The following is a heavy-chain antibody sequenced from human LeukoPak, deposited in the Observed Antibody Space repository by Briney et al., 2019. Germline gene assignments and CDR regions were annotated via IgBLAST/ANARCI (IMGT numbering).Heavy chain of an antibody. V-gene: IGHV3-30*03. D-gene: IGHD3-3*01. CDR3: ARDRAWNYFDY. CDR2: ISNDGSRK. CDR1: GFTVSNNY. J-gene: IGHJ4*02. Sequence: PGGSLRLSCAASGFTVSNNYMSWARQAPGKGLEWVAIISNDGSRKYYAHSVEGRFTISRDNSKNTLYLQMDSLRAEDTAVYYCARDRAWNYFDYWGQGTLVTVSS.